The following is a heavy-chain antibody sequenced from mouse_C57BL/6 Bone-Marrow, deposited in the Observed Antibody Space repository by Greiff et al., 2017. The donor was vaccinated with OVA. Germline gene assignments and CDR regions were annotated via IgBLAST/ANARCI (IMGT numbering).Heavy chain of an antibody. J-gene: IGHJ1*03. Sequence: VHVKQSGAELVRPGSSVKMSCKTSGYTFTSYGINWVKQRPGQGLEWIGYIYIGNGYTEYNEKFKGKATLTSDTSSSTAYMQLSSLTSEDSAIYFCARLTGTLYWYFDVWGTGTTVTVSS. D-gene: IGHD4-1*01. V-gene: IGHV1-58*01. CDR2: IYIGNGYT. CDR1: GYTFTSYG. CDR3: ARLTGTLYWYFDV.